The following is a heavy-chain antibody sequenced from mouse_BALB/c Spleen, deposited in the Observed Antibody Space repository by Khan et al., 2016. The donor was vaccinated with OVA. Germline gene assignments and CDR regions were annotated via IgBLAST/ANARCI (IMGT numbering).Heavy chain of an antibody. D-gene: IGHD4-1*01. J-gene: IGHJ3*01. V-gene: IGHV14-3*02. CDR3: SRDYWDEFTC. Sequence: VQLKQSGAELVKPGASVKLSCTASVFNLKDPYMHWVKQRSEQGLAWFGRIEPANGKIKSDPNVHGNATITADTDSNTVYLQLSSLTSEDTAIYYCSRDYWDEFTCWGHETLVSVAA. CDR1: VFNLKDPY. CDR2: IEPANGKI.